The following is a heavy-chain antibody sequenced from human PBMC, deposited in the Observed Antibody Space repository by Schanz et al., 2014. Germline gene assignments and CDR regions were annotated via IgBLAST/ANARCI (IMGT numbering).Heavy chain of an antibody. V-gene: IGHV1-3*01. J-gene: IGHJ6*02. D-gene: IGHD2-8*02. CDR2: INAGTGNT. Sequence: QVQLVQSGAEVKKPGSSMKVSCKASGGTFSTYPINWLRQAPGQGLEWMGRINAGTGNTEYSQKFQGRVTITRDTLASTAYMEVSSLRSEDTAVYFCARDLTVDTGDVVHYYYSGMDVWGQGTTVTVSS. CDR3: ARDLTVDTGDVVHYYYSGMDV. CDR1: GGTFSTYP.